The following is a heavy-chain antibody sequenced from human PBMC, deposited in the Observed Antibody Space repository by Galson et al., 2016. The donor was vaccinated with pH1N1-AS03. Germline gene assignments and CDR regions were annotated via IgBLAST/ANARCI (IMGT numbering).Heavy chain of an antibody. CDR1: GYSFINYA. CDR2: LNSTSGNT. CDR3: AKVGIVISSGWYGRFDY. V-gene: IGHV1-3*01. J-gene: IGHJ4*02. D-gene: IGHD6-19*01. Sequence: SVKVSCKASGYSFINYAIHWVRQAPGQRLEWMGRLNSTSGNTEYSQKFQGRVTITRDTSASTASMELSSLRSEDTAVYYCAKVGIVISSGWYGRFDYWGQGTLVTVSS.